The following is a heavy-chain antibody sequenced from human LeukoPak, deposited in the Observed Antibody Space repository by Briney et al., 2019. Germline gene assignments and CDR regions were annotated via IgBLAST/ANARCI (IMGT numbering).Heavy chain of an antibody. CDR3: AKVRAVAGPCIDY. J-gene: IGHJ4*02. CDR1: GFTFSNYG. D-gene: IGHD6-19*01. Sequence: PGGSLRLSCAASGFTFSNYGMHWVRQAPGKGLEWVSAISGSGGSTYYADSVKGRFTISRDNSKNTLYLQMNSLRAEDTAVYYCAKVRAVAGPCIDYWGQGTLVTVSS. V-gene: IGHV3-23*01. CDR2: ISGSGGST.